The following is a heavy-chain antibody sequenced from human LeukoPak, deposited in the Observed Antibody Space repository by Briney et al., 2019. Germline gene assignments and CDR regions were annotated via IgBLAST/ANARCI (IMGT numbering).Heavy chain of an antibody. CDR2: MEPAGSAT. D-gene: IGHD2-15*01. CDR3: GRFGYVSAVDP. J-gene: IGHJ5*02. CDR1: GFAFSSYW. V-gene: IGHV3-7*01. Sequence: PGGSLRPSCGASGFAFSSYWMTWLRQAPGKGLEFVANMEPAGSATYYADSVKGRFTISRDNTKNLLYLQMNSLTAEDSAVYHCGRFGYVSAVDPWGQGALVTVSS.